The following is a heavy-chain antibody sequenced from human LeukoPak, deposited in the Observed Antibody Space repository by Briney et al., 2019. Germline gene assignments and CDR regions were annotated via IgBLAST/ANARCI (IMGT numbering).Heavy chain of an antibody. Sequence: SENLFLTCTVSGGSISSYYWSWIRQPAGKGLEWIGRIYTSGSTNYNPSLRSRVTTSLDTSKNQFSLNLISVTAADTAVYYCTRGHWGLQSWSQGTLVTVSS. CDR3: TRGHWGLQS. CDR2: IYTSGST. D-gene: IGHD7-27*01. J-gene: IGHJ5*02. CDR1: GGSISSYY. V-gene: IGHV4-4*07.